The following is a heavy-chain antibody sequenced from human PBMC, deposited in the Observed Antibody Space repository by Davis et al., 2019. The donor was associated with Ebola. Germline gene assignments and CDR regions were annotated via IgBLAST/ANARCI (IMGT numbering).Heavy chain of an antibody. J-gene: IGHJ3*02. Sequence: GSLRLSCAASGFTFSSYAMHWVRQPPGKGLEWIGEIYHSGSTNYNPSLKSRVTISVDKSKNQFSLKLSSVTAADTAVYYCARVFYYDRDDAFDIWGQGTMVTVSS. CDR3: ARVFYYDRDDAFDI. CDR1: GFTFSSYA. D-gene: IGHD3-22*01. V-gene: IGHV4-4*02. CDR2: IYHSGST.